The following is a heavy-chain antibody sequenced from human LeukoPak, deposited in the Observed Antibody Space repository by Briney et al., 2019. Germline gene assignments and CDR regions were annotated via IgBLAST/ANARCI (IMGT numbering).Heavy chain of an antibody. Sequence: SETLSLTCTASGGSISSYYWSWIRQPPGKGLEWIGYIYYSGSTNYNPSLKSRVTISVDTSKNQFSLKLSSVTAADTAVYYCARALYSSSWYYFDYWGQGTLVTVSS. CDR1: GGSISSYY. V-gene: IGHV4-59*12. CDR2: IYYSGST. CDR3: ARALYSSSWYYFDY. J-gene: IGHJ4*02. D-gene: IGHD6-13*01.